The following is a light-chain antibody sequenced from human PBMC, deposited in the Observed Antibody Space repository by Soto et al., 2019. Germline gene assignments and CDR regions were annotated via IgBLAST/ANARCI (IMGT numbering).Light chain of an antibody. CDR2: GAS. CDR1: QSFSST. CDR3: QQYNNWPRT. J-gene: IGKJ1*01. Sequence: EIVMTQSPATLYVSPGERATLSCRASQSFSSTLAWYQQKPGQAPRLLIYGASTRATGIPARFSGSGSGTEFTLTLSSLQSEDFEVYYCQQYNNWPRTFGQGTKVEIK. V-gene: IGKV3-15*01.